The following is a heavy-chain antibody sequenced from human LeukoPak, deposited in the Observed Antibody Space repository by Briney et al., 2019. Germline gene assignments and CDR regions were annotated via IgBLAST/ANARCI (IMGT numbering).Heavy chain of an antibody. CDR2: IYSSGST. CDR3: ARSSRGDYFFDY. J-gene: IGHJ4*02. Sequence: SETLSLTCTVSGGSISSYYWSWIRQPPGKGLEGIGYIYSSGSTNYNPSLKSRVTISVDTSKNQFSLRLSSVTAADTAVYYCARSSRGDYFFDYWGQGILVTVSS. D-gene: IGHD4-17*01. V-gene: IGHV4-59*01. CDR1: GGSISSYY.